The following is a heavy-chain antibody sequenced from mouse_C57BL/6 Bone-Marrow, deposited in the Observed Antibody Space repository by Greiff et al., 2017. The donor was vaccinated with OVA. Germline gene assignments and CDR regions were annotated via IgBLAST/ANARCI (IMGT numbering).Heavy chain of an antibody. J-gene: IGHJ1*03. CDR1: GYTFTDYY. CDR3: ARGDYYGSSPWYFDV. Sequence: VQLQQSGAELVRPGASVKLSCKASGYTFTDYYINWVKQRPGQGLEWIARIYPGSGNTYYNEKFKGKATLTAEKSSSTAYMQRSSLTSEYSAVYFGARGDYYGSSPWYFDVWGTGTTVTVSS. D-gene: IGHD1-1*01. CDR2: IYPGSGNT. V-gene: IGHV1-76*01.